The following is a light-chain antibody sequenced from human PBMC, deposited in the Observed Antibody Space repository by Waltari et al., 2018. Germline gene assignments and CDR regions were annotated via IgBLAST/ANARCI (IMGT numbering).Light chain of an antibody. J-gene: IGLJ3*02. CDR2: EVT. CDR1: SSDVGGYNQ. Sequence: QSALTQPPSASGSPGQSVTIPCPGTSSDVGGYNQVSWYQQHPGKAPKLMIYEVTKRPSGVPDRFSGSKSGNTASLTVSGLQAEDEADYYCSSYAGSNNLVFGGGTKLTVL. CDR3: SSYAGSNNLV. V-gene: IGLV2-8*01.